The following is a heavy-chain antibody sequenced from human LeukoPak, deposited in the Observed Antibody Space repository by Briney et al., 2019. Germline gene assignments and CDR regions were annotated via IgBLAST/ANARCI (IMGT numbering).Heavy chain of an antibody. CDR1: GGSISSYY. J-gene: IGHJ5*02. Sequence: PSETLSLTCTVSGGSISSYYWSWIRQPPGKGLEWIGYIYYSGSTNYNPSLKSRVTISVDTSKNQFSLKLSSVTAADTAVYYCARFYYTNGVCYPQMNNWFDPWGQGTLVTVSS. V-gene: IGHV4-59*01. CDR2: IYYSGST. D-gene: IGHD2-8*01. CDR3: ARFYYTNGVCYPQMNNWFDP.